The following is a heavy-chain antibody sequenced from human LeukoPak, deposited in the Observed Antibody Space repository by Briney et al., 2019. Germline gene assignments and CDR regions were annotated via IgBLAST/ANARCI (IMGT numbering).Heavy chain of an antibody. CDR1: GFTFSSSA. V-gene: IGHV3-53*01. CDR3: ARAPFYYDSSGYPYFDG. D-gene: IGHD3-22*01. J-gene: IGHJ4*02. Sequence: PGGSLRLSCAASGFTFSSSAMNWVRQAPGKGLEWVSVMYTGGSTYYADSVKGRFTISRDNSKNTLYLQMNSLRAEDTALYYCARAPFYYDSSGYPYFDGWGQGTLVTVSS. CDR2: MYTGGST.